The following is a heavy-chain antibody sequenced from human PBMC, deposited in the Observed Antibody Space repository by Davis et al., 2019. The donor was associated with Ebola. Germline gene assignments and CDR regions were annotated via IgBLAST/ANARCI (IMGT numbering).Heavy chain of an antibody. CDR2: INAGNGNT. D-gene: IGHD2/OR15-2a*01. V-gene: IGHV1-3*01. Sequence: AASVKVSCKASGYTFTSYAMHWVRQAPGQRLEWMGWINAGNGNTKYSQKFQGRVTMTTDTSTSTAYMELRSLRSDDTAVYYCARGLLSLDYWGQGTLVTVSS. CDR3: ARGLLSLDY. J-gene: IGHJ4*02. CDR1: GYTFTSYA.